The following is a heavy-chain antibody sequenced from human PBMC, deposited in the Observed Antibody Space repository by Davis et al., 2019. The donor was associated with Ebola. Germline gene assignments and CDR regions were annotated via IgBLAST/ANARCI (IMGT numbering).Heavy chain of an antibody. V-gene: IGHV3-74*01. CDR3: ALLGVTARQEDDAFDI. J-gene: IGHJ3*02. CDR1: GFTFSSYW. Sequence: GESLKISCAASGFTFSSYWMHWVRQAPGKGLVWVSRINSDGSSTSYADSVKGRFTISRDNSKNTLYLQMNSLRAEDTAVYYCALLGVTARQEDDAFDIWGQGTMVTVSS. D-gene: IGHD2-21*02. CDR2: INSDGSST.